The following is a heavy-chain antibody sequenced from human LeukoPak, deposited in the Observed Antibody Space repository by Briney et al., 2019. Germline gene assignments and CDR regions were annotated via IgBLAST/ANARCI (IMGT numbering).Heavy chain of an antibody. J-gene: IGHJ4*02. V-gene: IGHV1-2*02. CDR1: GYTSTGYY. CDR2: INPNSGGT. CDR3: AREAYYDSSGYDGFWNY. D-gene: IGHD3-22*01. Sequence: GASVKVSCKASGYTSTGYYMHWVRQAPGQGLEWMGWINPNSGGTNYAQKFQGRVAMPRDTSISTAYMELSRLRSDDTAVYYCAREAYYDSSGYDGFWNYWGQGTLVTVSS.